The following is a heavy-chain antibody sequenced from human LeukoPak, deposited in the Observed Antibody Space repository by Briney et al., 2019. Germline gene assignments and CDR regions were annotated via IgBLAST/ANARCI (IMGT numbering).Heavy chain of an antibody. J-gene: IGHJ4*02. CDR3: ASTDIVVVPAAVFWGYGYGYFGY. CDR2: ISSSSSTI. CDR1: GFTFSSYS. D-gene: IGHD2-2*01. Sequence: GGSLRLSCAASGFTFSSYSMNWVRQAPGKGLEWVSYISSSSSTIYYADSVKGRFTISRDNAKNSLYLQMNSLRAEDTAVYYCASTDIVVVPAAVFWGYGYGYFGYWGQGTLVTVSS. V-gene: IGHV3-48*01.